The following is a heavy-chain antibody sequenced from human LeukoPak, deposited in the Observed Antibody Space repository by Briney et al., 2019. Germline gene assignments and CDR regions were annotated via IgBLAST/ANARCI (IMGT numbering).Heavy chain of an antibody. J-gene: IGHJ4*02. Sequence: GGSLRLSCAASGFTFSSYEMNWVRQATGKGLEWVSYISSSGSTIYYADHVKGRFTISRDNAKNSLYLQMNSLRAEDTAVYYCARAGYSGYANDYWGQGTLVTVSS. CDR2: ISSSGSTI. CDR3: ARAGYSGYANDY. V-gene: IGHV3-48*03. D-gene: IGHD5-12*01. CDR1: GFTFSSYE.